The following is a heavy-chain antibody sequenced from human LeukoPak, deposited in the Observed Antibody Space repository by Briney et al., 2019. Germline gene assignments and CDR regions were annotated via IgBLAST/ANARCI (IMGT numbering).Heavy chain of an antibody. CDR3: ARVPTGIAVAGSWFDP. CDR2: ISAYNGNT. Sequence: ASVKVSCKASGGTFSSYAISWVRQAPGQELEWMGWISAYNGNTNYAQKLQGRVTMTTDTSTSTAYMELRSLRSDDTAVYYCARVPTGIAVAGSWFDPWGQGTLVTVSS. CDR1: GGTFSSYA. J-gene: IGHJ5*02. D-gene: IGHD6-19*01. V-gene: IGHV1-18*01.